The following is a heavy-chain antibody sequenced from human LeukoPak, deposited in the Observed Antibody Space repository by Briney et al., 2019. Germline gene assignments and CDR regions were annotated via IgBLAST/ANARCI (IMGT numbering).Heavy chain of an antibody. CDR2: IYSSGST. CDR1: GGAIIPFY. CDR3: AKDYYDSSEGWFDP. J-gene: IGHJ5*02. Sequence: SETLSLTCSVSGGAIIPFYWNWIRQPAGKGLEWIGRIYSSGSTKYNPSLKSRVTMSVDTSKNQFSLKLSSVTAADTAVYYCAKDYYDSSEGWFDPWGQETLVTVSS. D-gene: IGHD3-22*01. V-gene: IGHV4-4*07.